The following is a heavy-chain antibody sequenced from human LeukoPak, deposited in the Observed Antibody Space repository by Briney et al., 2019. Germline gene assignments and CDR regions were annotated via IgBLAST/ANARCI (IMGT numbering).Heavy chain of an antibody. CDR2: ISYDGSNK. J-gene: IGHJ4*02. CDR1: GFTFSSYG. D-gene: IGHD2-15*01. CDR3: ANSVGFDH. V-gene: IGHV3-30*18. Sequence: PGRSLRLSCAASGFTFSSYGMHWVRQAPGKGLEWVAVISYDGSNKYYADSVKGRFTISRDNSKNTLYLQVNSLRAEDTAVYYCANSVGFDHWGQGTLVTVSS.